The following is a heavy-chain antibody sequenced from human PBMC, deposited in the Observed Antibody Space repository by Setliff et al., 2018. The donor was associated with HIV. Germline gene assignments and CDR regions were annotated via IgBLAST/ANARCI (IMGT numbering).Heavy chain of an antibody. Sequence: SETLSLTCNVSGDSLSGSGFYWGWLRQPPGKGLQWIGSIYYTGITYYNLSLTSRVTISMDTSKNLFFLTVRSATATDTGIYYCARLGSGWNWVTRIDYWGRGTLVTVSS. D-gene: IGHD6-19*01. CDR2: IYYTGIT. V-gene: IGHV4-39*02. CDR1: GDSLSGSGFY. CDR3: ARLGSGWNWVTRIDY. J-gene: IGHJ4*02.